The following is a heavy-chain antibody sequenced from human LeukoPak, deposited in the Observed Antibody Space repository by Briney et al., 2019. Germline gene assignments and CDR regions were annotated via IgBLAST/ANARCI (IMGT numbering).Heavy chain of an antibody. CDR1: GGSFSGYY. V-gene: IGHV4-34*01. Sequence: SETLSLTCAVYGGSFSGYYWSWIRQPPGKGLEWIGEINHSGSTNYNPSLKSRVTISVDTSKNQFSLKLTSVTAADTAVYYCARWSGYALDWGQGTLVTVSS. J-gene: IGHJ4*02. D-gene: IGHD2-2*01. CDR3: ARWSGYALD. CDR2: INHSGST.